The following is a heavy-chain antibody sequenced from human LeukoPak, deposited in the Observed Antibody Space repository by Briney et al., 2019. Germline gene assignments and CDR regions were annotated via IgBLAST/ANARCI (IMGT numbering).Heavy chain of an antibody. Sequence: SETLPLTCAVYGGSFSGYYWSWIRQPPGKGLEWIGEINHSGSTNYNPSLKSRVTISVDTSKNQFSLKLSSVTAADTAVYYCARPPRARVRCSSTSCLRGAFDYWGQGTLVTVSS. D-gene: IGHD2-2*01. J-gene: IGHJ4*02. CDR2: INHSGST. CDR1: GGSFSGYY. V-gene: IGHV4-34*01. CDR3: ARPPRARVRCSSTSCLRGAFDY.